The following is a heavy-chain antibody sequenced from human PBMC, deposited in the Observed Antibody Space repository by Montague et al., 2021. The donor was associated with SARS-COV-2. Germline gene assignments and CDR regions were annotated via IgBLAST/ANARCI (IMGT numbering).Heavy chain of an antibody. CDR2: TYYRSKWYH. D-gene: IGHD2-15*01. CDR3: ARTTTRMLYPENAFDI. Sequence: CAISRDSVSINPATWNWVRQSPSRGLEWLGRTYYRSKWYHDYAISLKSRITINPDTSKNQFSLQLSSVAPEDTAVFYCARTTTRMLYPENAFDIWGQGTMVTVSS. CDR1: RDSVSINPAT. V-gene: IGHV6-1*01. J-gene: IGHJ3*02.